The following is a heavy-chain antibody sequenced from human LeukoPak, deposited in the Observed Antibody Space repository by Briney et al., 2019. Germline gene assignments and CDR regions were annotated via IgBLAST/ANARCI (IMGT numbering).Heavy chain of an antibody. D-gene: IGHD2-2*01. Sequence: TASETLSLTCTVSGGSISSYYWSWIRQPAGKGLEWIGRIYTSGSTNYNPSLKSRVTMSVDTSKNQFSLKLSSVTAADTAVYYCARARGSSSTSCPNAFDIWGQGTMVTVSS. CDR3: ARARGSSSTSCPNAFDI. CDR1: GGSISSYY. J-gene: IGHJ3*02. V-gene: IGHV4-4*07. CDR2: IYTSGST.